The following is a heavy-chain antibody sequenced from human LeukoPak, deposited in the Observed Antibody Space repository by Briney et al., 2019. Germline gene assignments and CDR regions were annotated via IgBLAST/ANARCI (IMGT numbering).Heavy chain of an antibody. CDR3: AKVRRDSSGSFFDY. D-gene: IGHD3-10*01. J-gene: IGHJ4*02. Sequence: GGSLRLSCAASGFTFSGHAMTWVRQAPGKGLDWVSVISASGTSTYYADSVKGRFTISRDNSKNTLNVQMNSLRAEDTAVYYCAKVRRDSSGSFFDYWGQGTLVTVSS. V-gene: IGHV3-23*01. CDR2: ISASGTST. CDR1: GFTFSGHA.